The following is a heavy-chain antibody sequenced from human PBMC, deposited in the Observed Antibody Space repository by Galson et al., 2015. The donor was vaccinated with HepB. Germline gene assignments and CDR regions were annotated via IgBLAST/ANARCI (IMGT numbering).Heavy chain of an antibody. V-gene: IGHV6-1*01. CDR3: ARTSGNFDY. CDR2: TYYRSKWYN. J-gene: IGHJ4*02. D-gene: IGHD3-10*01. CDR1: GDSVSSKSAA. Sequence: CAISGDSVSSKSAAWNWIRQSPSRGLEWLGRTYYRSKWYNDYALSVKSRISINPDTSENQFSLQLNSVTPEDTAMYFCARTSGNFDYWGQGTLVTVSS.